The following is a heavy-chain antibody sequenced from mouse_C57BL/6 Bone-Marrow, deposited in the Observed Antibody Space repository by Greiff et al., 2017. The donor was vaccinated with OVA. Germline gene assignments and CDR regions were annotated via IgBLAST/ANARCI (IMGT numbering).Heavy chain of an antibody. CDR1: GYTFTSYW. CDR3: AREDGYYFDY. D-gene: IGHD2-3*01. J-gene: IGHJ2*01. Sequence: QVQLQQSGAELVMPGASVKLSCKASGYTFTSYWMHWVKQRPGQGLEWIGEIDPSDSYTNYNQKFKGKSTLTVDKSSSTAYMQLSSLTSEDSAVYYCAREDGYYFDYWGQGTTLTVSS. V-gene: IGHV1-69*01. CDR2: IDPSDSYT.